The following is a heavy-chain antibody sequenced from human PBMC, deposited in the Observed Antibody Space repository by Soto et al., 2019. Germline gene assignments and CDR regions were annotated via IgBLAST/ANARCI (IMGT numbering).Heavy chain of an antibody. D-gene: IGHD1-1*01. CDR2: INGDGSST. CDR1: GFTFTTYW. Sequence: GGSLRLSCASSGFTFTTYWMHWVRQVPGKGLVWVSRINGDGSSTTYADSVKGRFTISRDKAKNTLYLQMNSLRAEDTAVYYCTRGPRASSTGTGAHWGQGTLVTVSS. V-gene: IGHV3-74*01. J-gene: IGHJ4*02. CDR3: TRGPRASSTGTGAH.